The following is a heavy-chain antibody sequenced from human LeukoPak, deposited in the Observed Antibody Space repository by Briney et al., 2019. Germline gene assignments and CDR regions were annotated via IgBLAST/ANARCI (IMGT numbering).Heavy chain of an antibody. D-gene: IGHD5-24*01. CDR3: ASGYNRWLFDY. J-gene: IGHJ4*02. CDR1: GGSISSFY. Sequence: PSETLSLTCTVSGGSISSFYCNWIRQSPGKGLEWIGYIYSSGSSSYNPSLKSRVTISLDTSKNLFSLKLTSVTAADTAVYYCASGYNRWLFDYWGQGTLVTVSS. CDR2: IYSSGSS. V-gene: IGHV4-59*08.